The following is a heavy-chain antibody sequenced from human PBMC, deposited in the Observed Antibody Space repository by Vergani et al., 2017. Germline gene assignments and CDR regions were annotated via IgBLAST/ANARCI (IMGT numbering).Heavy chain of an antibody. CDR1: GGSFSDYY. V-gene: IGHV4-30-4*01. D-gene: IGHD3-22*01. CDR3: ARVRRDDSSGYYYYYGMDV. CDR2: IYYSGST. Sequence: QVQLQEWGAGLLKTSETLSLTCGVSGGSFSDYYWSWIRQPPGKGLEWIGYIYYSGSTYYNPSLKSRVTISVDTSKNQFSLKLSSVTAADTAVYYCARVRRDDSSGYYYYYGMDVWGQGP. J-gene: IGHJ6*02.